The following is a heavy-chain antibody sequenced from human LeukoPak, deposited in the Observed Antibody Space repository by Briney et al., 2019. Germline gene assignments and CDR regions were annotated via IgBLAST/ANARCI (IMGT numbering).Heavy chain of an antibody. J-gene: IGHJ2*01. CDR2: INRSGST. CDR1: GGSFSGYY. V-gene: IGHV4-34*01. CDR3: ARGQFTFWYFDL. Sequence: SETLSLTCAVYGGSFSGYYWRWIRQPPGKGLEWIGEINRSGSTNYNPSLKSRVTISVDTSKNQFSLKLSSVTAADTAVYYCARGQFTFWYFDLWGRGTLVTVSS. D-gene: IGHD3-16*01.